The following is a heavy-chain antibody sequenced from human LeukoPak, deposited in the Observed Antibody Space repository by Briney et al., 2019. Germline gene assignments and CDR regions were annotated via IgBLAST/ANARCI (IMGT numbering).Heavy chain of an antibody. J-gene: IGHJ6*02. D-gene: IGHD2-2*01. CDR2: INHNGST. V-gene: IGHV4-34*01. Sequence: SETLSLTCAVYGGSFSGYYWSWIRQPPGKGLEWIGEINHNGSTNYNPSLKSRVTISVDTSKNQFSLKLSSVTAADTAVYYCARGRRLYCSSTSCPHKYYYYYGMDVWGQGTTVTVSS. CDR3: ARGRRLYCSSTSCPHKYYYYYGMDV. CDR1: GGSFSGYY.